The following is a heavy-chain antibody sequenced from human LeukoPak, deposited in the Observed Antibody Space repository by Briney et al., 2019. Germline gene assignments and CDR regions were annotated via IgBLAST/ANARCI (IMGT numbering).Heavy chain of an antibody. CDR1: GDSISTSNS. V-gene: IGHV3-23*01. J-gene: IGHJ5*02. CDR2: ISPSGSIS. Sequence: PSETLSLTCTVSGDSISTSNSYWGWVRQAPGKGLEWVSGISPSGSISYYADSVKGRFTISRDNSKNTVSLQMNSLRAEDTALYYCARDLDWGAFDAWGQGTLVTVSS. CDR3: ARDLDWGAFDA. D-gene: IGHD3-9*01.